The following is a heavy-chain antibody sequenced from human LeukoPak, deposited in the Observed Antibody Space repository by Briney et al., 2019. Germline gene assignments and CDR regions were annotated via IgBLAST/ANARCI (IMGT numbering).Heavy chain of an antibody. J-gene: IGHJ4*02. Sequence: GRSLRLSCAASGFTFSSYGMHWVRQAPGKGLEWVAVIPYDGSNKYYADSVKGRFTISRDNSKNTLYLQMNSLRAEDTAVYYCAKEVSGWGQGTLVTVSS. CDR2: IPYDGSNK. CDR3: AKEVSG. CDR1: GFTFSSYG. V-gene: IGHV3-30*18. D-gene: IGHD6-25*01.